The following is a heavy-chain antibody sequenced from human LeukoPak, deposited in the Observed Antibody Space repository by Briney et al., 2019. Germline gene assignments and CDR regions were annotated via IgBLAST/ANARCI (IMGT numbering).Heavy chain of an antibody. Sequence: PGGSLRLSCAASGFTFSSYAMSWVRQAPGKGLEWVSAISGSGGSTYYADSVKGRFTISRDNSKSTLHLQMDTLRTEDTAMYYCARDPWQGSTTLHWGQGIMVTVSS. CDR2: ISGSGGST. D-gene: IGHD1-26*01. CDR1: GFTFSSYA. V-gene: IGHV3-23*01. CDR3: ARDPWQGSTTLH. J-gene: IGHJ4*02.